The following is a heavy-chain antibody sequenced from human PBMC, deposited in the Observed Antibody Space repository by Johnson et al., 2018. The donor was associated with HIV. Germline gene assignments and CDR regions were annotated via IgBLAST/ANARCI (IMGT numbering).Heavy chain of an antibody. D-gene: IGHD1-14*01. V-gene: IGHV3-38-3*01. J-gene: IGHJ3*02. CDR3: ARTPSLPGAFDI. CDR2: ISGGST. Sequence: VQLVESRGVLVQPGGSLRLSCAASGFTVSSNEMSWVRQAPGKGLEWVSSISGGSTYYADSVKGRFTISRDNAKNSLYLQMNSLRAEDTAVYYCARTPSLPGAFDIWGQGTMVTVSS. CDR1: GFTVSSNE.